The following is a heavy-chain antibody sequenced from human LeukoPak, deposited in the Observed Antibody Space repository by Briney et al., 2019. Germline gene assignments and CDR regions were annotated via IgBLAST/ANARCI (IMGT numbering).Heavy chain of an antibody. CDR1: GFTFSSYA. J-gene: IGHJ5*02. CDR3: AKQVHRNNLNWFDP. D-gene: IGHD1/OR15-1a*01. V-gene: IGHV3-23*01. Sequence: GGSLRLSCAASGFTFSSYAMSWVRQAPGKGLEWVSAISGSDGSTYYADSVKGRFTISRDNSKNTLYLQMNSLRAEDTAVYYCAKQVHRNNLNWFDPWGQGTLVTVSS. CDR2: ISGSDGST.